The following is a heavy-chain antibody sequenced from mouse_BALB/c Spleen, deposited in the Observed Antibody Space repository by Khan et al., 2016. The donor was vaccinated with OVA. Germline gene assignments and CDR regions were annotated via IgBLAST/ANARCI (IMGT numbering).Heavy chain of an antibody. CDR1: GFTFSDYY. Sequence: EVELVESGGGLVKPGGSLKLSCAASGFTFSDYYMYWVRQTPEKRLEWVATISDGGSYTYYPDREKGRFTISRDDAETNTYLQMSSLKSEVTAIYYCGRGYYGNPFSYWGQGTLVTVSA. CDR3: GRGYYGNPFSY. V-gene: IGHV5-4*02. J-gene: IGHJ3*01. CDR2: ISDGGSYT. D-gene: IGHD2-1*01.